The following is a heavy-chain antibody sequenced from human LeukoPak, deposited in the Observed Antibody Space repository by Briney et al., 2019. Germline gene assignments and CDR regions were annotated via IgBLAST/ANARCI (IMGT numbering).Heavy chain of an antibody. CDR2: MNPNSGNT. V-gene: IGHV1-8*01. D-gene: IGHD1-26*01. CDR1: GYTFTSYD. CDR3: ARGIIAGATQNDAFDI. Sequence: ASVKVSCKASGYTFTSYDINWVRQAPGQGLEWMGWMNPNSGNTGYAQKFQGRVTMTRNTSISTAYMELSSLRSEDTAVYYCARGIIAGATQNDAFDIWGQGTMVTVSS. J-gene: IGHJ3*02.